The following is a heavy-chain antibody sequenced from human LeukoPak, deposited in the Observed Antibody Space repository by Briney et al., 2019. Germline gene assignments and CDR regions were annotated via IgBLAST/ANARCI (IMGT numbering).Heavy chain of an antibody. CDR1: GGTFSSYT. CDR3: ASTYYYDSSGYYRYDY. J-gene: IGHJ4*02. CDR2: IIPILGIA. V-gene: IGHV1-69*02. Sequence: SVKVSCKASGGTFSSYTISWVRQAPGQGLEWIGRIIPILGIANYAQKFQGRVTITADKSTSTAYMELSSLRSEDTAVYYCASTYYYDSSGYYRYDYWGQGTLVTVSP. D-gene: IGHD3-22*01.